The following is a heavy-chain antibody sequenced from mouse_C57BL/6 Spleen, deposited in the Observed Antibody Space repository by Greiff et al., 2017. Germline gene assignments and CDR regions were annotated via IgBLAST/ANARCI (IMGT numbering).Heavy chain of an antibody. CDR1: GFSLTSYG. Sequence: VQGVESGPGLVAPSQSLSITCTVSGFSLTSYGVDWVRQSPGKGLEWLGVIWGVGSTNYNSALKSRLCISKDNSKRQIFLKMNSQQTDDTAMYYCARSMITTTDYNAMDNWGQGTSVTVSS. V-gene: IGHV2-6*01. D-gene: IGHD2-4*01. CDR2: IWGVGST. CDR3: ARSMITTTDYNAMDN. J-gene: IGHJ4*01.